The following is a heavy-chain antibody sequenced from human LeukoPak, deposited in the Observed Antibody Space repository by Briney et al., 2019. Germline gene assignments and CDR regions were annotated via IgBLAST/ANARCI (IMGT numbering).Heavy chain of an antibody. CDR1: GGSISSSDYY. CDR3: ARRYSYGYHYFDY. V-gene: IGHV4-39*01. Sequence: PSETLSLTCTVSGGSISSSDYYWGWIRQPPGKGLEWIGSMYYSGSTYYNPSLKSRVTISVDTSKNQFSLKLRSVTAADTAVYYCARRYSYGYHYFDYWGQGTLVTVS. J-gene: IGHJ4*02. CDR2: MYYSGST. D-gene: IGHD5-18*01.